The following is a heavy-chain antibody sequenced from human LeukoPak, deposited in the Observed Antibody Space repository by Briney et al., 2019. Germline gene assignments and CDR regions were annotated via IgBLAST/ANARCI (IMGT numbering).Heavy chain of an antibody. CDR1: GGSFSGYY. J-gene: IGHJ4*02. D-gene: IGHD3-10*01. CDR2: INHSGST. V-gene: IGHV4-34*01. Sequence: SETLSLTCAVYGGSFSGYYWSWIRQPPGKGLEWIGEINHSGSTNYNPSLKSRATISVDTSKNQFSLKLSSVTAADTAVYYCARPARRYYGSGSYRLGYYFDYWGQGTLVTVSS. CDR3: ARPARRYYGSGSYRLGYYFDY.